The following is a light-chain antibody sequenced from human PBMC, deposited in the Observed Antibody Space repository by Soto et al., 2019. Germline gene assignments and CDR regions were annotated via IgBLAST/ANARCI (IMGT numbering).Light chain of an antibody. J-gene: IGKJ2*02. CDR2: GAS. Sequence: EVVLTQSPGTLSLSPGERVTLSCRASQSASNNYLAWYQQKPGQAPRLLIYGASNRATGIPDRFSGSGSGTDFTLTISRLQSEDFAVYYCQQYNNWPPCTFGQGTKVDI. V-gene: IGKV3-20*01. CDR1: QSASNNY. CDR3: QQYNNWPPCT.